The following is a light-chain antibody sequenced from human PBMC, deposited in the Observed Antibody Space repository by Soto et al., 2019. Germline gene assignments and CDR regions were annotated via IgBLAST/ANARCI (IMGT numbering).Light chain of an antibody. CDR3: QQYNNWPPT. CDR1: QTISSW. J-gene: IGKJ5*01. CDR2: KAS. V-gene: IGKV1-5*03. Sequence: DIQMTQSPSTLSGSVGDRVTITCRASQTISSWLAWYQQKPGKAPKLLIYKASTLKSGVPSRFSGSGSGTEFTLTISSLQPDDFAVYYCQQYNNWPPTFGQGTRLEIK.